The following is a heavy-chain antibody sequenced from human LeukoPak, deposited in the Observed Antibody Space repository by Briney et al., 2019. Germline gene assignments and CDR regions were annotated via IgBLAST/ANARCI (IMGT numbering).Heavy chain of an antibody. CDR1: GGTFSSYA. V-gene: IGHV1-69*05. CDR2: IIPIFGTA. CDR3: ARDVNYDFWSGYFPD. Sequence: ASVKVSCKASGGTFSSYAISWVRQAPGQGLEWMGGIIPIFGTANYPQKFQGRVTTTTDESTSTAYMELSGLRSEDTAVYYCARDVNYDFWSGYFPDWGLGTLVTVSS. D-gene: IGHD3-3*01. J-gene: IGHJ4*02.